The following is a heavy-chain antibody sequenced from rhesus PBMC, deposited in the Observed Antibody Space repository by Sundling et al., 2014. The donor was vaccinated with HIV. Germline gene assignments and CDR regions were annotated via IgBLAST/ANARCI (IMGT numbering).Heavy chain of an antibody. CDR2: IDPEDVEA. V-gene: IGHV1-111*02. J-gene: IGHJ2*01. CDR1: GYTFSDHY. CDR3: TRKLAYCDGGVCYNWYFDL. Sequence: EVQLLQSGPEVKKPGTTVKISCKASGYTFSDHYLNWVRQAPGKGLEWMGGIDPEDVEADYAQKFQDRLTITADISTDTAYMELSSLRSEDTAVYFCTRKLAYCDGGVCYNWYFDLWGPGTPITISS. D-gene: IGHD2-39*02.